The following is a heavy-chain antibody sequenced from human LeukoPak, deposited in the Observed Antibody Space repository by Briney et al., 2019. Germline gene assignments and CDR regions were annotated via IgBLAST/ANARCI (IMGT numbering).Heavy chain of an antibody. Sequence: GGSLRLSCAASGFTFSSYAMSWVRQAPGKGLEWVTAISGSGGSTYYADSVKGRFTISRDNSKNTLYLQMNSLRAEDTAVYYCAKDSTVTLFYYYYGMDVWGQGTTVTVSS. CDR2: ISGSGGST. CDR3: AKDSTVTLFYYYYGMDV. J-gene: IGHJ6*02. D-gene: IGHD4-17*01. V-gene: IGHV3-23*01. CDR1: GFTFSSYA.